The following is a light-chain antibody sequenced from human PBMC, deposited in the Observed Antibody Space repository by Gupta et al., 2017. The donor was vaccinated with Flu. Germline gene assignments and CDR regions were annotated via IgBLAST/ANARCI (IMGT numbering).Light chain of an antibody. J-gene: IGKJ2*01. CDR1: QNLLYENGYDY. Sequence: DIVMTQSPLSLSVTPGEPASISCRSSQNLLYENGYDYVDWYLQKPGQSPQLLIYLTSNRASGVPVRFSGSGSSTDFTLTISSVEAEDVGVYYCEQSFNPPYAFGEGTKVEIK. CDR2: LTS. CDR3: EQSFNPPYA. V-gene: IGKV2-28*01.